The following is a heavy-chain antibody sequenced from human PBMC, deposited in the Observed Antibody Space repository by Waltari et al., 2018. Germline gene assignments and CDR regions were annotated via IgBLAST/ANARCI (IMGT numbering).Heavy chain of an antibody. D-gene: IGHD2-2*01. Sequence: QVQLVQSGAEVKKPGASVKVSCKASGYTFTSYAMHWVRQAPGQRLEWMGWITAGNGNTKDSQGFQGRVTITRDTSASTADMELSSLRAEDMAGYYCARGGIVPAAIRVLDYWGQGTLVTVSS. J-gene: IGHJ4*02. CDR1: GYTFTSYA. CDR3: ARGGIVPAAIRVLDY. V-gene: IGHV1-3*03. CDR2: ITAGNGNT.